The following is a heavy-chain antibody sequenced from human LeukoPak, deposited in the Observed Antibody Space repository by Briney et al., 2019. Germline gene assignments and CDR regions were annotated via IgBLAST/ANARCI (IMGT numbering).Heavy chain of an antibody. Sequence: PGGSLRLSCAASGFTFSNYAMHWVRQAPGKGLEWVAVISDDGSNKYYGDSVKGRFTISRDNSKNTVYLQMNSLRAEDTAVYYCAKDRYSSGWYSDSDYWGQGTLVTVSS. V-gene: IGHV3-30*18. J-gene: IGHJ4*02. CDR1: GFTFSNYA. CDR2: ISDDGSNK. D-gene: IGHD6-19*01. CDR3: AKDRYSSGWYSDSDY.